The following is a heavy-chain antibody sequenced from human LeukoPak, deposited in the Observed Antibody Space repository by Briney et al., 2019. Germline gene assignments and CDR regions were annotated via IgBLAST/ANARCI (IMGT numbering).Heavy chain of an antibody. CDR1: GFTVSSNY. J-gene: IGHJ5*02. Sequence: GGSLRLSCAASGFTVSSNYMSWVRQAPGKGLEWVSVIYSGGSTYYADSVKGRFTISRDNSKNTPYLQMNNLKAQDTAVYYCVRESKPVGFDPWGQGTLVTVSS. CDR3: VRESKPVGFDP. V-gene: IGHV3-53*01. CDR2: IYSGGST. D-gene: IGHD1-14*01.